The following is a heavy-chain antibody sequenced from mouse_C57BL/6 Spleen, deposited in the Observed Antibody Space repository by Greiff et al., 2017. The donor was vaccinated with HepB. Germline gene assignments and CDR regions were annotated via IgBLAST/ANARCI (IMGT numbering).Heavy chain of an antibody. CDR1: GYTFTTYP. CDR2: FHPYNDDT. V-gene: IGHV1-47*01. J-gene: IGHJ2*01. CDR3: ARGEVYYSTLGY. Sequence: QVQLQQSGAELVKPGASVKMPCKAPGYTFTTYPIEWMKQNHGKSLEWIGNFHPYNDDTKYNEKFKGKATLTVEKSSSTVYLELSRLTSDDYSVYYGARGEVYYSTLGYWGQGTTPTDSS. D-gene: IGHD2-5*01.